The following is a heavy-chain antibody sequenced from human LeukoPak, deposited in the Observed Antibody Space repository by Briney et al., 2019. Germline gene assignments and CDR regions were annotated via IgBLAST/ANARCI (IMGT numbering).Heavy chain of an antibody. D-gene: IGHD6-13*01. Sequence: PGRSLRLSCAASGFTFSSYGMHWVRQAPGKGLEWVAVISYDGSNKYYADSVKGRFTISRDNSKNTLYLQMNSLRAEDTAVYYCAKDGPAAAGNDYWGQGTLVTVSS. CDR2: ISYDGSNK. V-gene: IGHV3-30*18. CDR3: AKDGPAAAGNDY. CDR1: GFTFSSYG. J-gene: IGHJ4*02.